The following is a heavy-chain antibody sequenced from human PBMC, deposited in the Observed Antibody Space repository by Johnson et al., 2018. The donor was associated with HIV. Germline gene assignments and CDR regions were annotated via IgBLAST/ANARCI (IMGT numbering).Heavy chain of an antibody. Sequence: QMQLVESGGGLVQPGRSLRLSCAASGFTFDDYAMHWVRQAPGKGLEYVSAISGRGGTTYYADSVKGRFTISRDNSKNTFYLQMNSLRAEDTAVYYCARIPILRYFDWLYDAFDIWGQGTMVTVSS. J-gene: IGHJ3*02. CDR1: GFTFDDYA. CDR3: ARIPILRYFDWLYDAFDI. D-gene: IGHD3-9*01. CDR2: ISGRGGTT. V-gene: IGHV3-64*04.